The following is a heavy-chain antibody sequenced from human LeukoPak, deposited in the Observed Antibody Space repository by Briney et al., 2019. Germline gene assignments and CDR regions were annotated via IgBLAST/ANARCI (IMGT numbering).Heavy chain of an antibody. V-gene: IGHV3-53*01. Sequence: GGSLRLSCAASGFTVSSNYMSWVRQAPGKGLEWVSVIYSGGSTYHADSVKGRFTISRDNSKNTLYLQMNSLRAEDTAVYYCARERGGWYEAYYYGMDVWGQGTTVTVSS. CDR2: IYSGGST. CDR1: GFTVSSNY. D-gene: IGHD6-19*01. CDR3: ARERGGWYEAYYYGMDV. J-gene: IGHJ6*02.